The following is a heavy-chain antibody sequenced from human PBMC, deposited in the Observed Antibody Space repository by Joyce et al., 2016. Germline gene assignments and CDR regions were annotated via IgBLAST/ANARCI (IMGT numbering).Heavy chain of an antibody. CDR1: VYSFKYYW. CDR3: ASTPRRGEFVDDIWSSCNEAFDI. V-gene: IGHV5-51*01. D-gene: IGHD3-3*01. Sequence: EVQLVQSGAEVRKPGESLTISCEGSVYSFKYYWIGWVRQTPGRGLEWMGMIYPAGSDTKCRPSFKGQGTISTDPSSNTADLQWSRLKAAESETYFCASTPRRGEFVDDIWSSCNEAFDIWGHGTMVSVSS. CDR2: IYPAGSDT. J-gene: IGHJ3*02.